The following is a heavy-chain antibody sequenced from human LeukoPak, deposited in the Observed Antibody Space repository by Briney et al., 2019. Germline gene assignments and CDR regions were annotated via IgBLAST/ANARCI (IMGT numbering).Heavy chain of an antibody. J-gene: IGHJ2*01. CDR3: ARAGVGTTPAFWYFAL. CDR1: GGSISSGDYY. Sequence: SETLSLTCTVSGGSISSGDYYWSWIRQPPGKGLEWIGYIYYSGSTNYNPSLKSRVTISVDTSKNQFSLKLNSVTAADTAVYYCARAGVGTTPAFWYFALWGRGTLVTVSS. D-gene: IGHD1-26*01. V-gene: IGHV4-61*08. CDR2: IYYSGST.